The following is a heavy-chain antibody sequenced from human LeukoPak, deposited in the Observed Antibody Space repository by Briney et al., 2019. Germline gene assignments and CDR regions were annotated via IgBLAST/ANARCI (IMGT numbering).Heavy chain of an antibody. J-gene: IGHJ4*02. V-gene: IGHV3-30*03. CDR3: ARGAYYYDSSGYLLDY. D-gene: IGHD3-22*01. CDR1: GFTFSYYS. CDR2: ISYDGSNK. Sequence: GGSLRLSCAVSGFTFSYYSMHWVRQAPGKGLEWVAVISYDGSNKYYADSVKGRFTISRDNSKNTLYLQMNSLRAEDTAVYYCARGAYYYDSSGYLLDYWGQGTLVTVSS.